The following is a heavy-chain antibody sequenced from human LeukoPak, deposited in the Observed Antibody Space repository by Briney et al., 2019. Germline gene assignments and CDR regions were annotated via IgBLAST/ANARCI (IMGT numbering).Heavy chain of an antibody. D-gene: IGHD6-13*01. CDR1: GFTVSSNY. CDR3: ARYSSSWPYYYMDV. V-gene: IGHV3-53*01. J-gene: IGHJ6*03. Sequence: GGSLRLSCAASGFTVSSNYMSWVRQAPGKGLEWVSVIYSGGSTYYADSVKGRFTISRDNSKNTLYLQMNSLRAEDTAVYYCARYSSSWPYYYMDVWGKGTTVTVSS. CDR2: IYSGGST.